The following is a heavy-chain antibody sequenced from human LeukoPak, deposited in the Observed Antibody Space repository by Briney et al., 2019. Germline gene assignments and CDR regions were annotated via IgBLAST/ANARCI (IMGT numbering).Heavy chain of an antibody. Sequence: PGGSLRLSCAASGFTFTNYAMSWVRQAPGKGLEWVSTITTSDGSTYYADSVKGRFTVSRDNSKNTLFLQMNSLRAEDTAVYYCAKDGGLWVSAHWGDSWGRGTLVTVSS. CDR1: GFTFTNYA. V-gene: IGHV3-23*01. D-gene: IGHD7-27*01. CDR3: AKDGGLWVSAHWGDS. J-gene: IGHJ4*02. CDR2: ITTSDGST.